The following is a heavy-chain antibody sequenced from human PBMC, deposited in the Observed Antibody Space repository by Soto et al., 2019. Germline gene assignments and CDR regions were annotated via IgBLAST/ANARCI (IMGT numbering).Heavy chain of an antibody. D-gene: IGHD3-10*01. CDR3: ARAQWFGDPFDY. CDR1: GFSLSTGGVG. V-gene: IGHV2-5*02. CDR2: IYWDDDK. Sequence: QITLKESGPTLVKPTQTLTLTCTFSGFSLSTGGVGVGWIRQPPGKALEWLALIYWDDDKRYSPSLKSRLTNIKDTSKNQVVLTLTNMDYVETATYYCARAQWFGDPFDYWGQGTLVTVSS. J-gene: IGHJ4*02.